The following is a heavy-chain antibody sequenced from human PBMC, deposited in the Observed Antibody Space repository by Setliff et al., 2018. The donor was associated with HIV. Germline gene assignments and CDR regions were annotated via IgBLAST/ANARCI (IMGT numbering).Heavy chain of an antibody. CDR3: ALLWPFDY. CDR2: IRRDEGEK. CDR1: GFTFSSYW. D-gene: IGHD3-10*01. V-gene: IGHV3-7*03. Sequence: GGSLRLSCAASGFTFSSYWMTWVRQAPGKGLQWVANIRRDEGEKYYMDSVKGRFSISRDNADNSLYLQMNSLRGEDTAIYYCALLWPFDYWGQGALVTVSS. J-gene: IGHJ4*02.